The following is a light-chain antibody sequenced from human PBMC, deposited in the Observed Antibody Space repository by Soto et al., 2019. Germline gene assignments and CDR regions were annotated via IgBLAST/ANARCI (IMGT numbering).Light chain of an antibody. CDR1: QSVSSY. CDR2: DAS. Sequence: EIVLTQSPAPLSLSPGERATLSCRASQSVSSYFAWYQQKPGQAPRLLIYDASNRATGIPARFSGSGSGTDFTLTISSLEPEDFAVYYCQQRGNWPQTFGQGTKVEIK. J-gene: IGKJ1*01. CDR3: QQRGNWPQT. V-gene: IGKV3-11*01.